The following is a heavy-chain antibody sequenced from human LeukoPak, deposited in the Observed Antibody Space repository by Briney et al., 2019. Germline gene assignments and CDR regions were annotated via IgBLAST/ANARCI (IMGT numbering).Heavy chain of an antibody. CDR1: GGTFSSYA. CDR2: IIPIFGTA. Sequence: GASVKVSCKASGGTFSSYAISWVRQAPGQGLEWMGRIIPIFGTANYAQKFQGRVTITADESTSTAYMELSSLRSEDTAVYYCARIEETGTYYFDYWGQGTLVTVSS. J-gene: IGHJ4*02. D-gene: IGHD1-1*01. CDR3: ARIEETGTYYFDY. V-gene: IGHV1-69*13.